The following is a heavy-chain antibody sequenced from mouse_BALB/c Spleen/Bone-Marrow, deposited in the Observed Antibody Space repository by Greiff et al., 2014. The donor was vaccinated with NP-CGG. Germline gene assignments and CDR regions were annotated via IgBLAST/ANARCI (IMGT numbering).Heavy chain of an antibody. Sequence: VELKESGPGLVAPSQSLSITCTVSGFSLTSYGVHWVRQPPGKGLEWLGVIWAGGSTNYNSALMSRLSISKDNSKSQVFLKMNSLQTDDTAMYYCARVYLWYFDVWGAGTTVTVSS. V-gene: IGHV2-9*02. CDR1: GFSLTSYG. CDR3: ARVYLWYFDV. J-gene: IGHJ1*01. CDR2: IWAGGST. D-gene: IGHD2-3*01.